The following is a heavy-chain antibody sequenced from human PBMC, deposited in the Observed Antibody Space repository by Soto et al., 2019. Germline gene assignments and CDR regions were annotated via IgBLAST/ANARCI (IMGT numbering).Heavy chain of an antibody. Sequence: QVQLQESGPGLVKPSQTLSLTCTVSGGSISSGDYYWSWIRQPPGKGLEWIGYIYYSGNTYYNPSLKSRVTISVDTSKNQFSLKLSAVTAADTAMYYCARVENDFWSGYYARGRYYGMDVWGQGTTITVSS. CDR3: ARVENDFWSGYYARGRYYGMDV. CDR1: GGSISSGDYY. V-gene: IGHV4-30-4*01. J-gene: IGHJ6*02. D-gene: IGHD3-3*01. CDR2: IYYSGNT.